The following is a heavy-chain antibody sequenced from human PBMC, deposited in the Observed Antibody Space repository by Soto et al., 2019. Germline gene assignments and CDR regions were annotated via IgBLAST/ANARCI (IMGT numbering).Heavy chain of an antibody. CDR1: GFTFSSYA. CDR3: AKDTDHYYDSSGYYHFDY. J-gene: IGHJ4*02. V-gene: IGHV3-23*01. Sequence: EVQLLESGGGLVQPGGSLRLSCAASGFTFSSYAMRWVRQAPGKGLEWVSAISGSGGSTYYADSVKGRFTISRDNSKNTLYLQMNSLRAEDTAVYYCAKDTDHYYDSSGYYHFDYWGQGTLVTVSS. CDR2: ISGSGGST. D-gene: IGHD3-22*01.